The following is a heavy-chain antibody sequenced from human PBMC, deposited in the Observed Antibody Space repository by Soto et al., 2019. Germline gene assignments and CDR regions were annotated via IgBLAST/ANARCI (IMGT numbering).Heavy chain of an antibody. V-gene: IGHV3-30*03. CDR1: GFTFNSYG. D-gene: IGHD2-2*01. Sequence: QVQLLESGGGVVQPGRSLRLSCAASGFTFNSYGMQWVRQAPGTGLEWVAVISDDGSIQYYADSVKGRFTISRDNSKNTLFLQMDSLRPEDTAVDYCASYDIVGVPVAMQRVDTPMVALEYWGQGTLVAVSS. CDR3: ASYDIVGVPVAMQRVDTPMVALEY. CDR2: ISDDGSIQ. J-gene: IGHJ4*02.